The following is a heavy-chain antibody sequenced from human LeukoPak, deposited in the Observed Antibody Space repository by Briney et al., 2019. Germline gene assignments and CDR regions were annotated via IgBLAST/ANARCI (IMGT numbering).Heavy chain of an antibody. CDR1: GFTFSSYA. D-gene: IGHD1-7*01. J-gene: IGHJ4*02. CDR3: AKGNLELRSNRYFDY. Sequence: TGGSLRLSCAASGFTFSSYAMSWVRQAPGKGLEWVSAISGSGGSTYYADSVKGRFTISRDNSKNTLYLQMNSLRAEDTAVYYCAKGNLELRSNRYFDYWGQGTLVTVSS. V-gene: IGHV3-23*01. CDR2: ISGSGGST.